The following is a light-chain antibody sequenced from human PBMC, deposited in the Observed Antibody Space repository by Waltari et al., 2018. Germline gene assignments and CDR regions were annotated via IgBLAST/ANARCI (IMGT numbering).Light chain of an antibody. CDR3: QVWDSSSNAV. J-gene: IGLJ2*01. Sequence: SFDLTQPLSVSVALGQTARLTCGGDNIGSRNVHWYQQKPGQAPILVIYRDNNRPSGIPERFSGSNSGNTATLSIGRAQAGDEADYFCQVWDSSSNAVFGGGTKLTVL. V-gene: IGLV3-9*01. CDR2: RDN. CDR1: NIGSRN.